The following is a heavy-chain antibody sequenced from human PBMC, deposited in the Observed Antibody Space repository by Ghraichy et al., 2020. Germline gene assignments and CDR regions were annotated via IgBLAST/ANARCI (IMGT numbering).Heavy chain of an antibody. CDR1: GYTFTSYD. Sequence: ASVKVSCKASGYTFTSYDINWVRQATGQGLEWMGWMNPNSGNTGYAQKFQGRVTMTRNTSISTAYMELSSLRSEDTAVYYCARACTTTTIFGVVIPCNYGMDVWGQGTTVTVSS. J-gene: IGHJ6*02. V-gene: IGHV1-8*01. D-gene: IGHD3-3*01. CDR3: ARACTTTTIFGVVIPCNYGMDV. CDR2: MNPNSGNT.